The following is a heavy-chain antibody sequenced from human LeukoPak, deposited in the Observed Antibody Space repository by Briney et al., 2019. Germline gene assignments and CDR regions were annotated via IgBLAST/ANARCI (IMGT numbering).Heavy chain of an antibody. CDR1: GFTFXXSA. D-gene: IGHD2-15*01. CDR2: ISNNGGYT. Sequence: RXSXXAXGFTFXXSAMSWVRQAPGKGLEWVSAISNNGGYTYYADSVQGRFTISRDNSKSTLCLQMNSLRAEDTAVYYCAKQLGYCSDGSCYFPYWGQGTLVTVSS. CDR3: AKQLGYCSDGSCYFPY. J-gene: IGHJ4*02. V-gene: IGHV3-23*01.